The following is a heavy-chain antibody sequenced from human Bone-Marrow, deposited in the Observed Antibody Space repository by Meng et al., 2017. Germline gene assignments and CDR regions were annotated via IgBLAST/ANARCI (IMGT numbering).Heavy chain of an antibody. CDR3: ARDLSGRFHQ. D-gene: IGHD1-26*01. V-gene: IGHV6-1*01. J-gene: IGHJ5*02. CDR2: TYYRSKWYN. Sequence: HVQLQQSGPALVKPSQTLSLPCDISGDSVSSNSAAWNWIRPAPSGGLEWLGRTYYRSKWYNDYAVSVRSRITINPDTSKNQFSLQLNSVTPEDTAVYYCARDLSGRFHQWGQGTLVTVSS. CDR1: GDSVSSNSAA.